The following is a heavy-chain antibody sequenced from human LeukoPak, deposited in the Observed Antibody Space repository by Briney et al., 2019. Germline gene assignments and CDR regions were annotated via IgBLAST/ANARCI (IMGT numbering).Heavy chain of an antibody. V-gene: IGHV4-59*08. J-gene: IGHJ3*02. CDR3: ARPLYDFPRTYDAFDI. D-gene: IGHD3-3*01. CDR2: IYYSGST. Sequence: ASETLSLTCTVSGGSISSYYWSWIRQPPGKGLEWIGYIYYSGSTNYNPSLKSRVTISVDTSKNQFSLKLSSVTAADTAVYYCARPLYDFPRTYDAFDIWGQGTMVTVSS. CDR1: GGSISSYY.